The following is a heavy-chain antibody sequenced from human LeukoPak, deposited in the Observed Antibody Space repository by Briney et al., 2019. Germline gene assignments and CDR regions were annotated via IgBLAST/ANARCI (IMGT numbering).Heavy chain of an antibody. Sequence: GGSLRLSCAASGFTVSSNYMSWVRQAPGKGLEWVAVISYDGSNKYYADSVKGRFTISRDNSKNTLYLQMNSLRAEDTAVYYCARVIAAEDVDYWGQGTLVTVSS. V-gene: IGHV3-30-3*01. D-gene: IGHD6-13*01. CDR1: GFTVSSNY. J-gene: IGHJ4*02. CDR2: ISYDGSNK. CDR3: ARVIAAEDVDY.